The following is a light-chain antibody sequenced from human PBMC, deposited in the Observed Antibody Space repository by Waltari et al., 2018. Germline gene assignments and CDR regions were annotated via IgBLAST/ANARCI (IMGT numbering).Light chain of an antibody. CDR1: QSISSY. CDR3: QQSYSTPLT. Sequence: DIQMTQSPSSLPASVGDRVTITCRASQSISSYLNWYQQKQGKAPKLLIYAASSLQSGVPSRFSGSGSGTDFTLTISSLQPEDFATYYCQQSYSTPLTFGGGTKVEIK. J-gene: IGKJ4*01. CDR2: AAS. V-gene: IGKV1-39*01.